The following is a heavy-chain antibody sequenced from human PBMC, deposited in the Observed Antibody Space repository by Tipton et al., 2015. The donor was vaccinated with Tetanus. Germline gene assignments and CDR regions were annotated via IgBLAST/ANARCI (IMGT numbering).Heavy chain of an antibody. Sequence: TLSLTCAVYGGSLSRYYWTWIRQPPGKGLEWIGEVDDSGSTNYSPSLKSRVTISLDTSKNEFSLTLSPVTAADTAVYYCARGTGDYWGQGTLVTVSS. D-gene: IGHD1-14*01. J-gene: IGHJ4*02. V-gene: IGHV4-34*01. CDR1: GGSLSRYY. CDR3: ARGTGDY. CDR2: VDDSGST.